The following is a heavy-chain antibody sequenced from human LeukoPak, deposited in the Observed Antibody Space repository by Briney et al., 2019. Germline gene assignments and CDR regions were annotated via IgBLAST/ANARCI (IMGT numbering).Heavy chain of an antibody. CDR1: GFTFDDYA. CDR2: ISWNSGSI. V-gene: IGHV3-9*01. CDR3: AKDILGVRGVIKGGPYYYYGMDV. Sequence: GRSLRLSCAASGFTFDDYAMHWVRQAPGKGLEWVSGISWNSGSIGYADSVKGRFTISRDNAKNSLYLQMNSLRAEDTALYYCAKDILGVRGVIKGGPYYYYGMDVWGQGTTVTVSS. J-gene: IGHJ6*02. D-gene: IGHD3-10*01.